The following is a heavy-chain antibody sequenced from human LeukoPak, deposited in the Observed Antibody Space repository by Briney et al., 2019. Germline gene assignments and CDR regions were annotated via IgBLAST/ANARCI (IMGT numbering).Heavy chain of an antibody. CDR2: IYHSGST. CDR3: VRVAAAGMSPLDY. J-gene: IGHJ4*02. D-gene: IGHD6-13*01. CDR1: GYSISSGYY. V-gene: IGHV4-38-2*02. Sequence: PSETLSLTCTVSGYSISSGYYWGWIRQPPGKGLEWIGSIYHSGSTYYNPSLKSRVTISVDTSKNQFSLKLSSVTAADTAVYYCVRVAAAGMSPLDYWGQGTLVTVSS.